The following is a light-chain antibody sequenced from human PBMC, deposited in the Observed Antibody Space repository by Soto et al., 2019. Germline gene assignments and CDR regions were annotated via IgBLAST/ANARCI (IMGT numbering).Light chain of an antibody. Sequence: EIVLTQSPATLSLSPGERATLSCRASQSISIYLAWYQQKPGQAPRLLIYDVFNRATGIPARFSGRGSGTDFTLTISRLEPEDFAVYYCQQRSNWPGTFGPGTKVDIK. CDR1: QSISIY. CDR3: QQRSNWPGT. V-gene: IGKV3-11*01. CDR2: DVF. J-gene: IGKJ3*01.